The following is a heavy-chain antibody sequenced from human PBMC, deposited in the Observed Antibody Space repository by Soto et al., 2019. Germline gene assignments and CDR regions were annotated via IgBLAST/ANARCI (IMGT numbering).Heavy chain of an antibody. J-gene: IGHJ6*02. CDR1: GGSVSSGSYY. Sequence: QVQLQESGPGLVKPSETLSLTCTVSGGSVSSGSYYWSWIRQPPGKGLEWIGYIYYSGSTNYNPSRKGRATISVDTSKNQCSLQLSSVTAADTAVYYCARGIEGWYQGRYYYGMDVWGQGTTVTVSS. D-gene: IGHD6-19*01. CDR2: IYYSGST. CDR3: ARGIEGWYQGRYYYGMDV. V-gene: IGHV4-61*01.